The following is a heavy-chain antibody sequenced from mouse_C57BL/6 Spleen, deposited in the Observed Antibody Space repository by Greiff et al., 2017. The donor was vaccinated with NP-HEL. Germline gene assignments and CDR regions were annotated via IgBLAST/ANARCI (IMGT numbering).Heavy chain of an antibody. V-gene: IGHV1-59*01. CDR3: ARSSTEGVYFDY. D-gene: IGHD1-1*01. J-gene: IGHJ2*01. Sequence: VQLQQPGAELVRPGTSVKLSCKASGYTFTSYWMHWVKQRPGQGLEWIGVIDPSDSYTNYNQKFKGKATLTVDTSSSTAYMQLSSLTSEDSAVYYCARSSTEGVYFDYWGQGTTLTVSS. CDR1: GYTFTSYW. CDR2: IDPSDSYT.